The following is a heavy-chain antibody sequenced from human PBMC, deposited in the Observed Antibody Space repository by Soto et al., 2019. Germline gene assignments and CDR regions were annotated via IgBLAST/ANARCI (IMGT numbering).Heavy chain of an antibody. CDR2: FDPEDGET. CDR3: ATGPANGSGSYYKQYYYYYMDV. D-gene: IGHD3-10*01. Sequence: ASVKVSCKVSGYTLTELSMHWVRQAPGKGLEWMGGFDPEDGETIYAQKFQGRVTMTEDTSTDTAYMELSSLRSEDTAVYYCATGPANGSGSYYKQYYYYYMDVWGKGTTVTVSS. J-gene: IGHJ6*03. V-gene: IGHV1-24*01. CDR1: GYTLTELS.